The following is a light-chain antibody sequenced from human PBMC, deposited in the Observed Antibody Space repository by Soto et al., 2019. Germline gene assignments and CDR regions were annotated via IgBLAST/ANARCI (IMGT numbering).Light chain of an antibody. CDR1: SSDVGGYNY. J-gene: IGLJ1*01. Sequence: LTQPASVSGSPGQSVTISCTGTSSDVGGYNYVSWYQQHPGKAPKFMIYDVSNRPSGVSTRFSGSKSGNTASLTISGLQAEDEADYYCNSYTTSNTRQIVFGTGTKVTVL. CDR3: NSYTTSNTRQIV. V-gene: IGLV2-14*01. CDR2: DVS.